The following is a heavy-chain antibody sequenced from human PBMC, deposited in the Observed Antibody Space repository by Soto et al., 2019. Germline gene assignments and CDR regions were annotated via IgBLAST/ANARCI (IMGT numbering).Heavy chain of an antibody. CDR3: ARLIAVAGTGPYFDY. CDR2: INPSGGST. CDR1: GYTFTSYY. J-gene: IGHJ4*02. V-gene: IGHV1-46*01. Sequence: GASVKVSCKASGYTFTSYYMHWVRQAPGQGLEWMGIINPSGGSTSYAQKFQGRVTMTRDTSTSTVYMELSSLRSEDTAVYYCARLIAVAGTGPYFDYWGQGTLVTVSS. D-gene: IGHD6-19*01.